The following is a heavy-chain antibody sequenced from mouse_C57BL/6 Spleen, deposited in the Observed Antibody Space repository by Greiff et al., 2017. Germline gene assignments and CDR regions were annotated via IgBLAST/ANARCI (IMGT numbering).Heavy chain of an antibody. Sequence: EVQRVESGAELVRPGASVKLSCTASGFNIKDDYMHWVKQRPEQGLEWIGWIDPENGDTEYASKFQGKATITADTSSNTAYLHLSSLTSEDTAVYYCTTALRPKYYYAMDYWGQGTSVTVSS. CDR3: TTALRPKYYYAMDY. J-gene: IGHJ4*01. CDR2: IDPENGDT. CDR1: GFNIKDDY. D-gene: IGHD1-2*01. V-gene: IGHV14-4*01.